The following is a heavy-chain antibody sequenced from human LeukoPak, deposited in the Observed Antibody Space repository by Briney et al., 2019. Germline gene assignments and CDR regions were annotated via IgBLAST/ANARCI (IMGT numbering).Heavy chain of an antibody. V-gene: IGHV3-23*01. CDR3: AKGVQDPYYYYGMDV. Sequence: GGSLRLSCAASGFTFSSYAMSWVRQAPGKGLEWVSAISGSGGSTYYADSVKGRFTVSRDNSKNTLYLQMNSLRAEDTAVYYCAKGVQDPYYYYGMDVWGQGTTVTVSS. CDR1: GFTFSSYA. D-gene: IGHD6-6*01. J-gene: IGHJ6*02. CDR2: ISGSGGST.